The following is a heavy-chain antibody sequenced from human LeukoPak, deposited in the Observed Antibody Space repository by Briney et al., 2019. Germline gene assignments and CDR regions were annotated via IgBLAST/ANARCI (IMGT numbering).Heavy chain of an antibody. J-gene: IGHJ4*02. CDR1: GFTFSSYW. D-gene: IGHD2-21*01. CDR2: IKQEGSEK. V-gene: IGHV3-7*01. Sequence: GGSLRLSCAASGFTFSSYWMSWVRQAPGKGLEWGANIKQEGSEKYYVDSVKGRFTIPRDNAKTSLYLQMNSLRAEDTAVYYCARDNRKTGDYGYWGQGTLVTVSS. CDR3: ARDNRKTGDYGY.